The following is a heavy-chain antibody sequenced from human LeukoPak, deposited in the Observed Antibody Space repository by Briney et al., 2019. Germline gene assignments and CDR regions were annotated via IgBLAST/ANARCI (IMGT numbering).Heavy chain of an antibody. CDR3: ARALGIYCSSTSCHDY. CDR1: GYTFTSYY. V-gene: IGHV1-46*01. J-gene: IGHJ4*02. D-gene: IGHD2-2*01. Sequence: GASVKVSCKASGYTFTSYYMHWVRQAPGQGLEWMGIINPSGGSTSYAQKFQGRVTMTRDTSTSTVYMELSSLRSEDTAVYYCARALGIYCSSTSCHDYWGQGTLVTVSS. CDR2: INPSGGST.